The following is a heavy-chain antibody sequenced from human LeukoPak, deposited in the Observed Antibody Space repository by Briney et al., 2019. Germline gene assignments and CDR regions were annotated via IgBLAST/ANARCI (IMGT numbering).Heavy chain of an antibody. J-gene: IGHJ4*02. CDR1: GFTFGTSW. V-gene: IGHV3-7*01. CDR3: ARGSGEITDY. D-gene: IGHD3-10*01. CDR2: TSPDGRDT. Sequence: GGSLRLSCAASGFTFGTSWMSWFRQAPGTGLEWVAHTSPDGRDTYYVDSVKGRFTISRDNAKNSLYLQMNSLRAEDTAVYYCARGSGEITDYWGQGTLVTVSS.